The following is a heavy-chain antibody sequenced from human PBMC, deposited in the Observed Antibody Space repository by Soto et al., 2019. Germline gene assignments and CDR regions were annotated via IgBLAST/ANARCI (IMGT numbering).Heavy chain of an antibody. CDR3: ARDSSSSEDYYYYGMDV. CDR1: GFTFSSYW. CDR2: IKQDGSEK. Sequence: GGSLRLSCAASGFTFSSYWMSWVRQAPGKGLEWVANIKQDGSEKYYVDSVKGRFTISRDNAKNSLYLQMNSLRAEDTAVYYCARDSSSSEDYYYYGMDVWGQGPTVTVSS. V-gene: IGHV3-7*01. J-gene: IGHJ6*02. D-gene: IGHD6-6*01.